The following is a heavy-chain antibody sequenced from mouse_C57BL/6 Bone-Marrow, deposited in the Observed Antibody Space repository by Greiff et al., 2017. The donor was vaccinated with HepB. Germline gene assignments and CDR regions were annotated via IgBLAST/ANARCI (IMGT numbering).Heavy chain of an antibody. D-gene: IGHD4-1*01. J-gene: IGHJ2*01. CDR1: GYSITSGYY. CDR3: ARPDWGY. V-gene: IGHV3-6*01. Sequence: EESGPGLVKPSQSLSLTCSVTGYSITSGYYWNWIRQFPGNKLEWMGYISYDGSNNYNPSLKNRISITRDTSKNQFFLTLNSVTTEDTATYYCARPDWGYWGQGTTLTVSS. CDR2: ISYDGSN.